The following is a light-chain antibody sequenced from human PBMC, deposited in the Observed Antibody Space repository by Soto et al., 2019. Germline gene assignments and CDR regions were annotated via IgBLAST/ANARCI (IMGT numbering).Light chain of an antibody. CDR2: GAS. CDR3: QQYGSSLPLT. CDR1: QSVSSGY. V-gene: IGKV3-20*01. J-gene: IGKJ4*01. Sequence: EIVLTQSPGTLSLSPGERATLSCRASQSVSSGYLAWYQQQPGQAPRLLIYGASSRATGIPDRFSGSGSGTDFTLTISRREPEDFAVYYCQQYGSSLPLTFGGGTKVEIK.